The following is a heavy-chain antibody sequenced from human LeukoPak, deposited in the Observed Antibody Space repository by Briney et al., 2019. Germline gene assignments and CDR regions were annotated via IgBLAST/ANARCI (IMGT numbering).Heavy chain of an antibody. J-gene: IGHJ4*02. D-gene: IGHD3-22*01. Sequence: GGSLRLSCAASGFTFSIYAMTWVRQAPGKGLEWVSSISGSGDSTYFADSVRGRFTISRDNSKNTLYLQMSSLRAEDTAVYYCARGTSYYDSSGYYPYFDYWGQGTLVTVSS. CDR2: ISGSGDST. CDR3: ARGTSYYDSSGYYPYFDY. V-gene: IGHV3-23*01. CDR1: GFTFSIYA.